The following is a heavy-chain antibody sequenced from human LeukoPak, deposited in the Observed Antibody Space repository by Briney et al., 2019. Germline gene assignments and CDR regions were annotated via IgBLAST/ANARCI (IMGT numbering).Heavy chain of an antibody. D-gene: IGHD6-13*01. CDR2: IKDDGSEK. Sequence: GGSLRLSCAASGFTFSNFWMNWVRQAPGKGLEWVANIKDDGSEKDYVDSVKGRFTISRDNAKNSLYLQMNSLSAEDTAVYYCARERYSSSWFDYWGQGTLVTVSS. CDR3: ARERYSSSWFDY. V-gene: IGHV3-7*01. CDR1: GFTFSNFW. J-gene: IGHJ4*02.